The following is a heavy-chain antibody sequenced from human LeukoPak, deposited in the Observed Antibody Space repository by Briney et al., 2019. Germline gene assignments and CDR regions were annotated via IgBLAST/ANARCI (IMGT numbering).Heavy chain of an antibody. Sequence: PSETLSLTCTVSGGSISSYYWSWIRQPPGKGLEWIGYIYYSGSTNYNPSLKSRVTISVDTSKNQFSLNLSSVTAADTAVYYCAREYGGNSWFNYWGQGTLVTVSS. V-gene: IGHV4-59*01. J-gene: IGHJ4*02. CDR3: AREYGGNSWFNY. CDR2: IYYSGST. D-gene: IGHD4-23*01. CDR1: GGSISSYY.